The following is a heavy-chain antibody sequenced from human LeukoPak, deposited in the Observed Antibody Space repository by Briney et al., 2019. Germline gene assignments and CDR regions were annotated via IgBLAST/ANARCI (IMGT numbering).Heavy chain of an antibody. Sequence: SETLSLTCTVSGGSISSYYWSWIRQPAGKGLEWIGRIYTSGSTNYNPSLKSRVTMSVDTSKNQFSLKLSSVTAADTAVYYCARSRGTLGYCSGGSCYTNWFDPWGQGTLVTVSS. CDR2: IYTSGST. D-gene: IGHD2-15*01. CDR1: GGSISSYY. CDR3: ARSRGTLGYCSGGSCYTNWFDP. J-gene: IGHJ5*02. V-gene: IGHV4-4*07.